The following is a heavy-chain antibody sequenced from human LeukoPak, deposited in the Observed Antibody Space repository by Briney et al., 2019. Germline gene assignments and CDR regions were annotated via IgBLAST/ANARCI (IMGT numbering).Heavy chain of an antibody. CDR3: AKDRGRYYDSSGYYWGYYFDS. D-gene: IGHD3-22*01. CDR2: ISGSGGST. CDR1: GFTFSTYA. V-gene: IGHV3-23*01. J-gene: IGHJ4*02. Sequence: GGSLRLSCAASGFTFSTYAVNWVRQAPGKGLEWVSTISGSGGSTYYADSVKGRFTISRDNSKNTLYLQASSLRAEDTAVYYCAKDRGRYYDSSGYYWGYYFDSWGQGILVTVST.